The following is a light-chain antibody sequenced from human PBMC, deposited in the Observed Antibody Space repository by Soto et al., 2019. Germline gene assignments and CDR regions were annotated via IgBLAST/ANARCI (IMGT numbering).Light chain of an antibody. V-gene: IGLV3-21*02. CDR2: DDS. J-gene: IGLJ3*02. Sequence: SYELTQPPSVSVAPGQTARITCGGNNIGRKTVHWYQRKPGQAPVVVVFDDSDRPSGIPDRFSGSNSGNTPTLTISRVEAGDEADYYCQVWDSDTDHVVFGGGTKLTV. CDR3: QVWDSDTDHVV. CDR1: NIGRKT.